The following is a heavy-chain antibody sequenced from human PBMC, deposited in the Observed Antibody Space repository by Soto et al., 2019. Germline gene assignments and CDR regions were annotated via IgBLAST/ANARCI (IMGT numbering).Heavy chain of an antibody. V-gene: IGHV1-69*13. D-gene: IGHD6-6*01. J-gene: IGHJ5*02. CDR3: ARGDSSSSTPGDP. CDR1: GGTFSSYA. Sequence: ASVKVSCKASGGTFSSYAISWVRQAPGQGLEWMGGIIPIFGTANYAQKFQGRVTITADESTSTAYMELSSLRSEDTAVYYCARGDSSSSTPGDPWGQGTLVTVSS. CDR2: IIPIFGTA.